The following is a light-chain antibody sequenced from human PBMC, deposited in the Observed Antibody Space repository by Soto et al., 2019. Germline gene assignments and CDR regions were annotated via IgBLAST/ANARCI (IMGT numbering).Light chain of an antibody. Sequence: EIVMTQSPATLSVSPGERATLSCRASQSVSSNLAWYQQKPGQAPRLLIHGVSTRATGIPVRFSGSGSGTEFTLTISSLQSEDFAVYYCQQYNDWPPKQYTFGRGTKLEIK. J-gene: IGKJ2*01. CDR2: GVS. CDR1: QSVSSN. V-gene: IGKV3-15*01. CDR3: QQYNDWPPKQYT.